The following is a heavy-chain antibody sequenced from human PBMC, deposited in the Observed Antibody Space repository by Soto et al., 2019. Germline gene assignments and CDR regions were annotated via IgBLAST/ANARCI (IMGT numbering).Heavy chain of an antibody. CDR1: GGTFGSYA. CDR2: IIPIFGTA. V-gene: IGHV1-69*13. D-gene: IGHD6-13*01. J-gene: IGHJ6*02. Sequence: ASVKVSCKASGGTFGSYAISWVRQAPGQGLEWMGGIIPIFGTANYAQKFQGRVTITADESTSTAYMELSSLRSEDTAVYYCARDPEAAGTYYYYGMDVWGQGTTVTVSS. CDR3: ARDPEAAGTYYYYGMDV.